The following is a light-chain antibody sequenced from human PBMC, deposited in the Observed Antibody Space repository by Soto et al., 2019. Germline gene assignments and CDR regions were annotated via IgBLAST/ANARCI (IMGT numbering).Light chain of an antibody. V-gene: IGKV1-5*01. J-gene: IGKJ1*01. CDR2: DAS. CDR3: QQYNSYPWT. CDR1: QSTSSW. Sequence: DIQMTQSPSTLSASVADRVTITCRASQSTSSWLAWYQQKPGKAPKLLIYDASSLESGVPSRFSGSGSGTQFTLTISILQPDDFAPYYCQQYNSYPWTFGQGTKVEIK.